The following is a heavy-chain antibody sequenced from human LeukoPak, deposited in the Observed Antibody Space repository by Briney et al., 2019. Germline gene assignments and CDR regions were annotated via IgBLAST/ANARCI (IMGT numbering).Heavy chain of an antibody. D-gene: IGHD5-18*01. CDR3: ARDSAPGDTYGLLGIDS. CDR1: RYIFTSYY. CDR2: INPNSGGT. J-gene: IGHJ4*02. Sequence: ASVKVSCKASRYIFTSYYMHWVRQAPGQGLEWMGWINPNSGGTNYAQKFQGRVTMTRDTSISTAYMELSRLRSDDTAVYYCARDSAPGDTYGLLGIDSWGQGTLVTVSS. V-gene: IGHV1-2*02.